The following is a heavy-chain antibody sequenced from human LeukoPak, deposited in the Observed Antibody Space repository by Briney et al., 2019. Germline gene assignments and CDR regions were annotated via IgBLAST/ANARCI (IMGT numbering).Heavy chain of an antibody. J-gene: IGHJ3*02. D-gene: IGHD1-26*01. CDR1: GFTFSNYI. CDR3: ARVLSTGGVLSDAFDI. CDR2: ITGSSSYT. V-gene: IGHV3-21*01. Sequence: GGSLRLSCAASGFTFSNYIMNWVRQTPGKGLEWVSFITGSSSYTYYADSVKGRFTISRNNAKNSLYLQMNSLRVEDTAVYYCARVLSTGGVLSDAFDIWGQGTMVTVSS.